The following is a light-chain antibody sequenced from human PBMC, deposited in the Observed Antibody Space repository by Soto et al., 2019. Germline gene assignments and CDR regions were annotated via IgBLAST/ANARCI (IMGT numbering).Light chain of an antibody. J-gene: IGKJ1*01. CDR1: QSVPSNY. V-gene: IGKV3-20*01. Sequence: EIVLTQSPGTLSLSPGDRATLSCRDSQSVPSNYVAWYQRKSGQAPRPLMFGASFRAAGVPDRFSGSGSGTDFTLTISRLEPEDFAVYHCQQYGSSTTFGQGTKV. CDR3: QQYGSSTT. CDR2: GAS.